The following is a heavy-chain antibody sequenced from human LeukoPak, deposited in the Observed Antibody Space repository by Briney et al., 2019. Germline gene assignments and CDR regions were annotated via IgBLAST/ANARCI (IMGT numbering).Heavy chain of an antibody. Sequence: GGSLRLSCAASGFTFSNAWMSWVRQAPGKGLEWVGRIKSKTDGGTTDYAAPVKGRFTISKDDSKNTLYLQMNSLKTEDTAVYYCTTDLFLLGAFDIWGQGTMVTVSS. CDR1: GFTFSNAW. CDR2: IKSKTDGGTT. V-gene: IGHV3-15*01. CDR3: TTDLFLLGAFDI. J-gene: IGHJ3*02. D-gene: IGHD1-26*01.